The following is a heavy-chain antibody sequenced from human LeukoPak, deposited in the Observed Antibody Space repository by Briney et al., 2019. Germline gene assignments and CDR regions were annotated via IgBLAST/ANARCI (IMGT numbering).Heavy chain of an antibody. J-gene: IGHJ6*03. CDR2: IYYSGST. CDR3: ARQVYYYYYMDV. V-gene: IGHV4-39*01. Sequence: SETLSLTCTVSGGSISSSSYYWGWIRQPPGKGLEWIGSIYYSGSTYYNPSLKSRVTISVDTSKNQFSLKLSSVTAADTAVYYCARQVYYYYYMDVWGKGTTVTVSS. CDR1: GGSISSSSYY.